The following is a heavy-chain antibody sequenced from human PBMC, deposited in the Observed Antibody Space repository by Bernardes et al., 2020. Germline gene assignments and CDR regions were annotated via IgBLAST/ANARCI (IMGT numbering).Heavy chain of an antibody. CDR2: IDPRSADT. CDR3: ARGVSCQWCFGS. Sequence: ASVKVSCKASGYTLTATHMHWMRQTPGQGLEWMGRIDPRSADTKYAQKLQGRVTMTVDTSINTGYMELSSLTSDDTAIYYCARGVSCQWCFGSWGQGTLVTVSP. V-gene: IGHV1-2*06. D-gene: IGHD2-15*01. CDR1: GYTLTATH. J-gene: IGHJ4*02.